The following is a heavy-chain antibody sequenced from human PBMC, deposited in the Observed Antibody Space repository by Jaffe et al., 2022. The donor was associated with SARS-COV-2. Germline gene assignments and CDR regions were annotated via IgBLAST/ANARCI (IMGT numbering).Heavy chain of an antibody. Sequence: EVQLVESGGGLVQPGRSLRLSCATSGFTFRDYAMSWFRQAPGKGLEWISFIRSKAYGGTTEYAASVKGRFTISRDDSESIAYLQMNSLKTEDTAVYYCSRAPRSGWGNYYYYMDVWGKGTTVTVSS. V-gene: IGHV3-49*03. CDR1: GFTFRDYA. D-gene: IGHD3-10*01. CDR2: IRSKAYGGTT. J-gene: IGHJ6*03. CDR3: SRAPRSGWGNYYYYMDV.